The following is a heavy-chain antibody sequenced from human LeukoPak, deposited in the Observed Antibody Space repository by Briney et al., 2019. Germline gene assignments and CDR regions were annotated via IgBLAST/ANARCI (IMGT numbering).Heavy chain of an antibody. CDR3: ARGSGLTGYFRGWFDP. Sequence: SETLSLTCAVYGGSFSGYYWSWIRQPPGKGLEWIGEINHSGSTNYNPSLKSRVTISVDTSKNQFSLKLSSVTAADTAVYYCARGSGLTGYFRGWFDPWGQGTLVTVSS. V-gene: IGHV4-34*01. CDR1: GGSFSGYY. J-gene: IGHJ5*02. CDR2: INHSGST. D-gene: IGHD3-9*01.